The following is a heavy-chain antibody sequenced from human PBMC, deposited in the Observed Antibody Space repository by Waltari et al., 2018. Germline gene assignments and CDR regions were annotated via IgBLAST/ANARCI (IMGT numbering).Heavy chain of an antibody. J-gene: IGHJ4*02. D-gene: IGHD3-22*01. CDR1: GYSIRSGYY. Sequence: QVQLQESGPGLVKPSETLSLTCAVSGYSIRSGYYWGWIRQPPGKGLEWIGSIYHSGSTYYNPSLKSRVTISVDTSKNQFSLKLSSVTAADTAVYYCAREYNHYYDSSGSDFDYWGQGTLVTVSS. CDR3: AREYNHYYDSSGSDFDY. CDR2: IYHSGST. V-gene: IGHV4-38-2*02.